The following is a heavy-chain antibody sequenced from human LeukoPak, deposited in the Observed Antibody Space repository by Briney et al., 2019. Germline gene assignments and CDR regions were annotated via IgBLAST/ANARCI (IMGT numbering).Heavy chain of an antibody. CDR2: IHPRSGET. Sequence: GASVKVSCKASGYSFTAFYIHWVRQAPGQGLEWMGWIHPRSGETKYAYKFRGRVTMTRDTSISTAYMDLGSLGSDDTAVYYCARDGEYGTGSYYRGCFDYWGQGILVTVSS. CDR3: ARDGEYGTGSYYRGCFDY. J-gene: IGHJ4*02. D-gene: IGHD3-10*01. V-gene: IGHV1-2*02. CDR1: GYSFTAFY.